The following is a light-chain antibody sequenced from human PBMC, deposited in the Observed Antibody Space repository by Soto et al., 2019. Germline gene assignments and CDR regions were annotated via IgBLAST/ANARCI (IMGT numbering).Light chain of an antibody. CDR2: SNN. J-gene: IGLJ2*01. V-gene: IGLV1-44*01. Sequence: QAVVTQPPSASGTPGQRVTISCSGSSSNIGSNTVNWYQKLPGTAPELLIYSNNQRPSGVPDRFSGSKSGTSASLAISGLQSEDEADYYWAAWDDSLDGHVVFGGGTQLTVL. CDR1: SSNIGSNT. CDR3: AAWDDSLDGHVV.